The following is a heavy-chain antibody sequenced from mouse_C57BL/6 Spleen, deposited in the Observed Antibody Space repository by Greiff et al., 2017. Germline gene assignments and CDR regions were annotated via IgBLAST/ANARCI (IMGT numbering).Heavy chain of an antibody. CDR1: GYAFSSSW. CDR3: ARSPIYYYGSSYDWYFDV. J-gene: IGHJ1*03. D-gene: IGHD1-1*01. Sequence: QVQLQQSGPELVKPGASVKISCKASGYAFSSSWMNWVKQRPGTGLEWIGRIYPGDGDTNYNGKFKGKATLTADKSSSTAYMQLSSLTSEDSAVYFCARSPIYYYGSSYDWYFDVWGTGTTVTVSS. CDR2: IYPGDGDT. V-gene: IGHV1-82*01.